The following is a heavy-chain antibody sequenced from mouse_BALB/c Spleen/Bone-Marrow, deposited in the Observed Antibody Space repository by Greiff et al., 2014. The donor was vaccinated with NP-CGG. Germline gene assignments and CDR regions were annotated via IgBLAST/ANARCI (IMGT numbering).Heavy chain of an antibody. CDR3: ARHYGYVDAMDY. Sequence: DVHLVESGGGLVKPGESLKFSCAASGITVSSYTMSWVRQTPEKRLGWVASITGGGTTYYPDSVKGRFTISRDNARNILYLQVSSLRSEDTAIYYCARHYGYVDAMDYWGQGTSVTVSS. CDR2: ITGGGTT. CDR1: GITVSSYT. J-gene: IGHJ4*01. V-gene: IGHV5-6-5*01. D-gene: IGHD1-2*01.